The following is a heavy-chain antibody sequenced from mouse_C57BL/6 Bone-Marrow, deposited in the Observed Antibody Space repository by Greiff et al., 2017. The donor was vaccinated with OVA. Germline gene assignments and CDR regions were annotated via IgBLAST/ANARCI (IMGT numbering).Heavy chain of an antibody. CDR2: INPNNGGT. V-gene: IGHV1-22*01. Sequence: VQLKESGPELVKPGASVKMSCKASGYTFTDYNMHWVKQSHGKSLEWIGYINPNNGGTSYNQKFKGKATLTVNKSSSTAYMELRSLTSEDSAVYYCAIDYEGAMDYWGQGTSVTVSS. CDR3: AIDYEGAMDY. J-gene: IGHJ4*01. D-gene: IGHD2-4*01. CDR1: GYTFTDYN.